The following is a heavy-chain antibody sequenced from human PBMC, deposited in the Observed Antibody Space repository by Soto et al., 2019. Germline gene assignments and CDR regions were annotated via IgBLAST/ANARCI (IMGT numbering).Heavy chain of an antibody. Sequence: QVQLQESSPGLVKPPQTLALTCTVSGGSISSGDYYWSWIRQHPGKGLEWIGYIYYSGSTYYNPSLKSRVTRSVDTSKNQCSLKLSSVTAADTAVYYCARWWSGSRQGFDPWGQGTLVTVSS. V-gene: IGHV4-31*03. CDR2: IYYSGST. CDR3: ARWWSGSRQGFDP. J-gene: IGHJ5*02. D-gene: IGHD3-3*01. CDR1: GGSISSGDYY.